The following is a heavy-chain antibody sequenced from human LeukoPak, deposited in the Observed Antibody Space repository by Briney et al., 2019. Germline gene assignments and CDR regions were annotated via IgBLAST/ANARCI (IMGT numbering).Heavy chain of an antibody. CDR1: GLNFDGSA. Sequence: WGSLRLACVASGLNFDGSAMHWVRQAPGKGLEWVSLISADGGSTFSADSVKGRFSISRDNSKNSLYLQMNSLRSEDTAMYYCAKESGKFDYWGQGTLVAVSS. V-gene: IGHV3-43*02. CDR2: ISADGGST. J-gene: IGHJ4*02. CDR3: AKESGKFDY.